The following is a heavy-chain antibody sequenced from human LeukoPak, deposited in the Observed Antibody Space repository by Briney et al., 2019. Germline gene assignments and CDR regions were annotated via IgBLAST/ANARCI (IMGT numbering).Heavy chain of an antibody. D-gene: IGHD3-10*01. V-gene: IGHV4-59*13. CDR2: IDDSGNT. CDR1: GSSISGYY. CDR3: ARSDYHNSGSHTVFDAFDI. J-gene: IGHJ3*02. Sequence: SETLSLTCTVSGSSISGYYWSWIRRPPGMRLEWIGYIDDSGNTNYNPSLKSQVTISVDKSKNQFSLKLSFVTAADTAMYYCARSDYHNSGSHTVFDAFDIWGQGTRVTVSS.